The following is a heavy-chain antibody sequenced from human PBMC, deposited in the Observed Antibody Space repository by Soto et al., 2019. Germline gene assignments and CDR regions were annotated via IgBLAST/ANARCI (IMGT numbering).Heavy chain of an antibody. CDR2: INPNSGGT. V-gene: IGHV1-2*04. CDR3: ARGGSIAAAGSNWFDP. Sequence: ASVKVSCKASGYTFTGYYMHWVRQAPGQGLEWMGWINPNSGGTNYAQKFQGWVTMTRDASISTAYMELSRLRSDDTAVYYCARGGSIAAAGSNWFDPWGQGTLVTVSS. CDR1: GYTFTGYY. J-gene: IGHJ5*02. D-gene: IGHD6-13*01.